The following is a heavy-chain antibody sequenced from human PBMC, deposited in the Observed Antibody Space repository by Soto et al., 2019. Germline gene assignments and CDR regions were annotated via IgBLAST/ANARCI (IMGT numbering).Heavy chain of an antibody. CDR3: AKGWEYDMPQV. Sequence: GGSLRLSCAASGFTFCNYAMNWVRQAPGKGLEWVSAISGSGGSTYYTDSVKGRFTISRDNSKNTLYLQMNSLRAEDTAVYYCAKGWEYDMPQVWGQGTTVTVSS. V-gene: IGHV3-23*01. D-gene: IGHD3-9*01. J-gene: IGHJ6*02. CDR2: ISGSGGST. CDR1: GFTFCNYA.